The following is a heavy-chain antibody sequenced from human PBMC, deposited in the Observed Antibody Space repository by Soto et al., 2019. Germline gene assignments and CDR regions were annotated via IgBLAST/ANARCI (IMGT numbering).Heavy chain of an antibody. CDR2: MNPNSGNT. D-gene: IGHD2-15*01. CDR1: GYTFTSYD. V-gene: IGHV1-8*01. CDR3: ARALPVVAATRGANYYMDV. Sequence: ASVKVSCKASGYTFTSYDINWVRQATGQGLEWMGWMNPNSGNTGYAQKFQGRVTMTRNTSISTAYMELSSLRSEDTAVYYCARALPVVAATRGANYYMDVWGKGTTVTVSS. J-gene: IGHJ6*03.